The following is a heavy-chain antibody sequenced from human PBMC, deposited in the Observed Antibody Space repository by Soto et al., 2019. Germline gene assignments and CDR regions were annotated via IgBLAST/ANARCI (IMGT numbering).Heavy chain of an antibody. CDR3: ARDRTRQQLLSLLDY. V-gene: IGHV3-30-3*01. D-gene: IGHD6-13*01. CDR1: GFTFSSYT. J-gene: IGHJ4*02. CDR2: ISYYGSNK. Sequence: FLRLCFASAGFTFSSYTLHLVRQARGKGLEWVAVISYYGSNKYYADSVKGRFTISRDNSKNTLYLQMNSLRAGDTAAYYCARDRTRQQLLSLLDYWGQGTLVTVSS.